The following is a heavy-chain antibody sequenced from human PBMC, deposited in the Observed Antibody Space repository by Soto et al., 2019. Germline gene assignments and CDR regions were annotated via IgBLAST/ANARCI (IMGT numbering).Heavy chain of an antibody. D-gene: IGHD2-15*01. CDR2: ISSSGSTI. CDR3: ARGGYCSGGSCSPPPSTFDY. J-gene: IGHJ4*02. Sequence: QVQLVESGGGLVKPGGSLRLSCAASGFTFSDYYMSWIRQAPGKGLEWVSYISSSGSTIYYADSVKGRFTISRDNAXISXYXRMNSLRAEDTAVYYCARGGYCSGGSCSPPPSTFDYWGQGTLVTVSS. CDR1: GFTFSDYY. V-gene: IGHV3-11*01.